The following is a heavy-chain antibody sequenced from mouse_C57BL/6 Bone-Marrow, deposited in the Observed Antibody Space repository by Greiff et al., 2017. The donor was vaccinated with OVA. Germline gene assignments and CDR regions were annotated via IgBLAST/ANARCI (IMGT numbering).Heavy chain of an antibody. Sequence: EVTLMASGGGLVKPGGSLKLSCAASGFTFRDYGMHCVRQAPENGLEWVAYISSGSSIIYYAATVKGRFTISRDNAKNTLFLQMTSLRSEDTAMYYCARCGYYVWYFDVWGTGTTVTVSS. CDR2: ISSGSSII. CDR1: GFTFRDYG. J-gene: IGHJ1*03. D-gene: IGHD2-3*01. V-gene: IGHV5-17*01. CDR3: ARCGYYVWYFDV.